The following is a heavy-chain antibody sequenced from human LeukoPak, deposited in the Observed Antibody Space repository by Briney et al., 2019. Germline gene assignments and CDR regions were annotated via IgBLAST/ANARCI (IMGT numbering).Heavy chain of an antibody. CDR1: GYSISSGYY. D-gene: IGHD4-11*01. J-gene: IGHJ4*02. Sequence: PSETLSLACTVSGYSISSGYYWGWVRQPAGKGLEWIGSIYHSGSTYYNPSLKSRVTISVDTSKNQFSLKLSSVTAADTAVYYCARDDNYGIFVNVDYWGQGTLVTVSS. V-gene: IGHV4-38-2*02. CDR2: IYHSGST. CDR3: ARDDNYGIFVNVDY.